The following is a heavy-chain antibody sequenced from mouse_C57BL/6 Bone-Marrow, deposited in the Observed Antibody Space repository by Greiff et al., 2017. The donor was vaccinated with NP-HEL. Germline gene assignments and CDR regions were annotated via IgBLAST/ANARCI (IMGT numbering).Heavy chain of an antibody. CDR2: IYPGDGDT. V-gene: IGHV1-82*01. D-gene: IGHD1-2*01. Sequence: QVQLKQSGPELVKPGASVKISCKASGYAFSSSWMNWVKQRPGQGLEWIGRIYPGDGDTNYNGKFKGKATLTADKSSSTAYMQLSSLTSEDSAVYFCARYGPVRSAMDYGGRGTAVTVTA. CDR3: ARYGPVRSAMDY. J-gene: IGHJ4*01. CDR1: GYAFSSSW.